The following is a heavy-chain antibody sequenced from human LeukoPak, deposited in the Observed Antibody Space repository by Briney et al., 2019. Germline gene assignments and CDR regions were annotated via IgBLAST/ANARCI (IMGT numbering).Heavy chain of an antibody. Sequence: PSETMSLTCAVYGQSFSGYYWSWIRQPPGKGIELIGEINHSGSTNYNPSLKSRVTISVDTSKNQLSLKLSSVSAADTAVYYCARLPSLSRDYYYYMDVWGKGTTVTVSS. CDR1: GQSFSGYY. D-gene: IGHD6-6*01. CDR2: INHSGST. CDR3: ARLPSLSRDYYYYMDV. V-gene: IGHV4-34*01. J-gene: IGHJ6*03.